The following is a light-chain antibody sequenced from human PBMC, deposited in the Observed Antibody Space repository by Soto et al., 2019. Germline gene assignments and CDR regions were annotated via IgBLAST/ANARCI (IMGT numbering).Light chain of an antibody. CDR3: MQRIEFPLA. V-gene: IGKV2-40*01. J-gene: IGKJ4*01. CDR2: TIS. CDR1: QSLFDNDDGNTY. Sequence: DIVMTQTPLSLPVTPGEPASISCRSSQSLFDNDDGNTYLDWFLQKAGQSPQLLIYTISYRASGVQDRFSGSGSGTDFTLKISRVEAEDVGVYYCMQRIEFPLAFGGGTKVEIK.